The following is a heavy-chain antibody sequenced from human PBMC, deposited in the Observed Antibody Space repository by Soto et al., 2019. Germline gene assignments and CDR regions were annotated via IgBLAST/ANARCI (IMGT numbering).Heavy chain of an antibody. CDR2: LSDSGGSI. CDR3: ARASMIVVVHLPFAY. Sequence: GGSLRLSCTASGFTFSRDAMTWVRQAPGKGLEWVSGLSDSGGSIYYADSVKGRFTISRDNSMNTLYLQMNSLRAEDTAVYYCARASMIVVVHLPFAYPGQGPLVTVSS. CDR1: GFTFSRDA. V-gene: IGHV3-23*01. D-gene: IGHD3-22*01. J-gene: IGHJ4*02.